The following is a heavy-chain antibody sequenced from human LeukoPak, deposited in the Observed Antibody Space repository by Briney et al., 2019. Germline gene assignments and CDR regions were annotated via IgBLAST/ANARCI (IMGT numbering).Heavy chain of an antibody. CDR3: VLYARLGESLR. Sequence: PGGSLRLSCAASGFSFSSYAMSWVRQAPGKGLEWVSYVRAGGDDTYYADSVRGRLTTSRDNSKNTLYLEMNSLRAEDTAIYYCVLYARLGESLRWGQGTLVTVSS. V-gene: IGHV3-23*01. D-gene: IGHD3-16*01. CDR2: VRAGGDDT. CDR1: GFSFSSYA. J-gene: IGHJ4*02.